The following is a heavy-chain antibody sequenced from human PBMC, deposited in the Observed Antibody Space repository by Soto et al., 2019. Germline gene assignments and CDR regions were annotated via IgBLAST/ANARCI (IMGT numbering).Heavy chain of an antibody. V-gene: IGHV4-34*01. J-gene: IGHJ4*02. CDR2: INHSGST. CDR3: ARVRIRYYYDSSGYYYVDY. D-gene: IGHD3-22*01. CDR1: GGSFSGYY. Sequence: PSETLSLTCAVYGGSFSGYYWSWIRQPPGKGLEWIGEINHSGSTNYNPSLKSRVTISVDTSKNQFSLKLSSVTAADTAVYYCARVRIRYYYDSSGYYYVDYWGQGTLVTVS.